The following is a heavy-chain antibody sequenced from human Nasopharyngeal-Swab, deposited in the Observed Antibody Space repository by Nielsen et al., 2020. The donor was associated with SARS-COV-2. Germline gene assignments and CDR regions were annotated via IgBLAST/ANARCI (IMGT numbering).Heavy chain of an antibody. J-gene: IGHJ6*02. Sequence: GSLRLSCAASGFTFSSYWMHWVRQAPGKGLVWVSRINSDGSSTSYADSVKGRFTISRDNAKNTLYLQMNSLRAEDTAVYYCARSWGQLGDYYYYGMDVWGQGTTVTVSS. CDR2: INSDGSST. D-gene: IGHD6-6*01. CDR1: GFTFSSYW. V-gene: IGHV3-74*01. CDR3: ARSWGQLGDYYYYGMDV.